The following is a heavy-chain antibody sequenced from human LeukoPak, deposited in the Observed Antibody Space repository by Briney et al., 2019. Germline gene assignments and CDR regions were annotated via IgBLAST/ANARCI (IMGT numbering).Heavy chain of an antibody. J-gene: IGHJ6*03. CDR1: GGSLSGYY. Sequence: SETLSLTCTVYGGSLSGYYWSWLRQSPGKGLEWSGEINHSGSTNYNPSLKSRVTISVDTSKNQFSLKLSSVTAADTAVYYCARQSYYYDSSGYYSYYYYYYMDVWGKGTTVTISS. V-gene: IGHV4-34*01. CDR3: ARQSYYYDSSGYYSYYYYYYMDV. CDR2: INHSGST. D-gene: IGHD3-22*01.